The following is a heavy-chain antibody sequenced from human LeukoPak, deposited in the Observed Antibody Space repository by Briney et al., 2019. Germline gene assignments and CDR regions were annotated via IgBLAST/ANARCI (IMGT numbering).Heavy chain of an antibody. Sequence: PGGSLRLSCAASGFTFSSYSMNWVRQAPGKGREWVSSISSSSSYIYYADSVKGRFTISRDNAKNSLYLQMNSLRAEDTAVYYCARGTEKGTGYYYYYGMDVWGQGTTVTVSS. CDR1: GFTFSSYS. J-gene: IGHJ6*02. CDR3: ARGTEKGTGYYYYYGMDV. CDR2: ISSSSSYI. V-gene: IGHV3-21*03. D-gene: IGHD1/OR15-1a*01.